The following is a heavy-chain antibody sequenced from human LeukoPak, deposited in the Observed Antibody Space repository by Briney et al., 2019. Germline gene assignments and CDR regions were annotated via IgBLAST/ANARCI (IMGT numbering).Heavy chain of an antibody. CDR3: ARVLSSGWYSTRPQNWFDP. D-gene: IGHD6-19*01. CDR2: MNPNSGNT. CDR1: GYTFTSYD. V-gene: IGHV1-8*01. Sequence: ASVKVSCTASGYTFTSYDINWERQATGQGLEWMGWMNPNSGNTGYAQKFQGRVTMTRNTSISTAYMELSSLRSEDTAVYYCARVLSSGWYSTRPQNWFDPWGQGTLVTVSS. J-gene: IGHJ5*02.